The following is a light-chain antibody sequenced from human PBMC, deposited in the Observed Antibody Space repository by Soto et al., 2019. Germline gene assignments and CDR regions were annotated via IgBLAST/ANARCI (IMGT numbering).Light chain of an antibody. J-gene: IGKJ4*01. CDR2: AAS. V-gene: IGKV1-39*01. CDR3: QQSSSTPLT. Sequence: DIKMTQSPSSLSAPVGDRVTITCRASQSISTSLNWYQQKPGKAPKVLIYAASRLESGVPSRFSGRGSGTDFNITISSLQPEDFATYYCQQSSSTPLTFGGGTKVEIK. CDR1: QSISTS.